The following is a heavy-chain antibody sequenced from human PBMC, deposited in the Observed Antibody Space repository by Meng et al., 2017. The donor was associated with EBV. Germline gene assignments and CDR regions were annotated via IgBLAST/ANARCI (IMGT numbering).Heavy chain of an antibody. V-gene: IGHV1-69*01. D-gene: IGHD3-10*01. CDR3: ASESGRGYTPDY. CDR2: FLPRLGAP. J-gene: IGHJ4*02. Sequence: QGELGQAAAWVKKPGSSVKVSCKTSGGPFRYYAISWVRQAPGQGLEWLGGFLPRLGAPNYAQKFHGRVKITADESTSTHYMDLSSLRSEDTAIYYCASESGRGYTPDYWGQGTLVTVSS. CDR1: GGPFRYYA.